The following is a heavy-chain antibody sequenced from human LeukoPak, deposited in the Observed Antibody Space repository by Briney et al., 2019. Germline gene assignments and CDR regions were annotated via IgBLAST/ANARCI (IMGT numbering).Heavy chain of an antibody. CDR3: AKGEYGSGTYNKGFDY. CDR2: ISGSGDNT. D-gene: IGHD3-10*01. Sequence: PGGSLTLSCAASGFTFSRYAMSWVRQAPGKGLEGVSSISGSGDNTYYADSVKGRFTISRDNSKNTLYLQMNSLRAEDTAVYYCAKGEYGSGTYNKGFDYWGQGTLVTVSS. CDR1: GFTFSRYA. V-gene: IGHV3-23*01. J-gene: IGHJ4*02.